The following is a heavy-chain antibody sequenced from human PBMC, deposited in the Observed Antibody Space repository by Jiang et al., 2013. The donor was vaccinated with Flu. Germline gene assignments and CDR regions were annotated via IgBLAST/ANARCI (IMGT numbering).Heavy chain of an antibody. CDR1: GGSVSSGSYY. Sequence: SGGSVSSGSYYWSWIRQPPGKGLEWIGYIYYSGSTNYNPSLKSRVTISVDTSKNQFSLKLSSVTAADTAVYYCARANENCSSTSCYKALHYWGQGTLVTVSS. CDR2: IYYSGST. V-gene: IGHV4-61*01. D-gene: IGHD2-2*02. J-gene: IGHJ4*02. CDR3: ARANENCSSTSCYKALHY.